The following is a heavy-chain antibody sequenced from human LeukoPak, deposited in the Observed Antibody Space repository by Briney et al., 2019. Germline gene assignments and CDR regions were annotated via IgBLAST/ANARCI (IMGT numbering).Heavy chain of an antibody. CDR2: ISYDGSNK. Sequence: TGGSLRLSCAASGFSFSNFGMHWVRQAPGKGLEWVAVISYDGSNKYYADSVKGRFTISRDNSKNTLYLQMNSLRAEDTAVYYCARDPLYVVVTAIPSYFDYWGQGTLVTVSS. D-gene: IGHD2-21*02. CDR1: GFSFSNFG. CDR3: ARDPLYVVVTAIPSYFDY. J-gene: IGHJ4*02. V-gene: IGHV3-30*19.